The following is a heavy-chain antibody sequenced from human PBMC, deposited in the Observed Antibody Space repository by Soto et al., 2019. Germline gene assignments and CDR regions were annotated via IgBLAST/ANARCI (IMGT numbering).Heavy chain of an antibody. CDR2: MSAFSGKA. V-gene: IGHV1-18*04. D-gene: IGHD3-10*01. CDR1: GYTFISYG. Sequence: QVQLVQSGAEVKKPGASVKVSCKASGYTFISYGISWVRQAPGQGLEWVGWMSAFSGKADYAQIFQDRVIMTTDTCTSTAYMELRRLRSDDTAVYYCARDQRYYGSGYYYSDSWGQGTLGTVSS. CDR3: ARDQRYYGSGYYYSDS. J-gene: IGHJ1*01.